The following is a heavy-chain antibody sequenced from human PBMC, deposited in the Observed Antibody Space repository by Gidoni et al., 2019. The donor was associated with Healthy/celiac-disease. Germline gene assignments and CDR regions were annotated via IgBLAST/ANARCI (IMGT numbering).Heavy chain of an antibody. D-gene: IGHD2-15*01. CDR2: MNPNSGNT. CDR1: GYTFTSYD. CDR3: ASSVIVAARYPGVWFDP. V-gene: IGHV1-8*01. J-gene: IGHJ5*02. Sequence: QVQLVQSGAEVKKPGASVKVSCKASGYTFTSYDINWVRQATGQGLEWMGWMNPNSGNTGYAQKFQGRVTMTRNTSISTAYMELSSLRSEDTAVYYCASSVIVAARYPGVWFDPWGQGTLVTVSS.